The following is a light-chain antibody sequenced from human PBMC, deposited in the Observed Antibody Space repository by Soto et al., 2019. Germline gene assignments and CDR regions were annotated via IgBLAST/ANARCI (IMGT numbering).Light chain of an antibody. V-gene: IGKV1-8*01. J-gene: IGKJ1*01. CDR2: AAS. CDR1: QGISSY. Sequence: AIRMTQSPSSLSASTGDRVTITCRASQGISSYLAWYQQKPGKAPKLLIYAASTLQSGVPSRFSGSGSGADFTLTISCLQPDDFATYYCQQYNHYWTFGQGTQVDIK. CDR3: QQYNHYWT.